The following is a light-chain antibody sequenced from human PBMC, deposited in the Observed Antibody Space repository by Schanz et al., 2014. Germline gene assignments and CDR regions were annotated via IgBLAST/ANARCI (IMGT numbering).Light chain of an antibody. CDR3: SSFEGRHNWV. J-gene: IGLJ3*02. V-gene: IGLV2-14*02. Sequence: QSALTQPASVSGSPGQSITISCTGTSSDVGSYNLVSWYQQHPGKAPKLMIYEGSKRPSGVSNRISGSKSGNTASLTVSGLQAEDEATYYCSSFEGRHNWVFGGGTKLTVL. CDR1: SSDVGSYNL. CDR2: EGS.